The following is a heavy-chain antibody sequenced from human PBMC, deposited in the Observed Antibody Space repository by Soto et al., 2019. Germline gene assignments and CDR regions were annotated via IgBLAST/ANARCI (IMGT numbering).Heavy chain of an antibody. D-gene: IGHD6-13*01. V-gene: IGHV3-23*01. Sequence: EVQLLESGGGLVQPGGSLRLSCAASGFTFSSYAMSWVRQAPGKGLEWVSAISGSGGSTYYADSVKGRFTISRDNSQNTLYLQMNSLRAEDTAVYYCAKRPYSSSWYLDAFDLWGHGTMFTVSS. CDR2: ISGSGGST. CDR3: AKRPYSSSWYLDAFDL. CDR1: GFTFSSYA. J-gene: IGHJ3*01.